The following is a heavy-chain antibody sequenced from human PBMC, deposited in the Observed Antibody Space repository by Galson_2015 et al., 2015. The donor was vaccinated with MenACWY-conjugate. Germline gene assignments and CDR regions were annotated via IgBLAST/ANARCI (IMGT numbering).Heavy chain of an antibody. CDR1: GFTFSTYW. CDR2: INSDGRST. J-gene: IGHJ4*02. V-gene: IGHV3-74*01. Sequence: SLRLSCAASGFTFSTYWMHWVRQAPGKGLVWVSRINSDGRSTSYADSVKGRFTISRDNAKNTLYLQMNSLRAEDTAVYYCARLGGNYRTTSHFDYWGQGILVAVSS. CDR3: ARLGGNYRTTSHFDY. D-gene: IGHD1-26*01.